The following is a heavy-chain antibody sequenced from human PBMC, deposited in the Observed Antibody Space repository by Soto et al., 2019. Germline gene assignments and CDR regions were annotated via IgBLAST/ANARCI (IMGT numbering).Heavy chain of an antibody. V-gene: IGHV1-69*13. CDR2: IIPIFGTA. CDR1: GGTFRSYA. J-gene: IGHJ6*02. Sequence: SVQVSCKSSGGTFRSYAISGVRQAPGQGLEWMGGIIPIFGTANYAQKFQGRVTITADESTSTAYMELSSLRSEDTAVYYCARFLTPLYYYGMDVWGQGTTVTVSS. D-gene: IGHD1-20*01. CDR3: ARFLTPLYYYGMDV.